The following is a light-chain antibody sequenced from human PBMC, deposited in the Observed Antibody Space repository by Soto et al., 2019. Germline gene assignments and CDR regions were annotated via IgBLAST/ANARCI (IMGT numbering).Light chain of an antibody. Sequence: QSAVTQPPSASGTPGQRVTISCSGSSSNIESNTVNWYQQLPGTAPKLLIYSTNQRPSGVPDRFSGSKSGTSASLAISGLQSEDEADYYCAAWDDSLKGWVFGGGTKVTVL. CDR2: STN. V-gene: IGLV1-44*01. CDR1: SSNIESNT. J-gene: IGLJ3*02. CDR3: AAWDDSLKGWV.